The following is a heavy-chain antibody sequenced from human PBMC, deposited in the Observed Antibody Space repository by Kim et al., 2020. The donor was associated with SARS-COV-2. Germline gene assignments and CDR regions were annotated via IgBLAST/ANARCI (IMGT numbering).Heavy chain of an antibody. CDR3: ARDADYYGSGEQASLGDY. D-gene: IGHD3-10*01. Sequence: GRFTIDRDNSKNTLYLQRNSLRAEDTAVYYCARDADYYGSGEQASLGDYWGQGTLVTVSS. J-gene: IGHJ4*02. V-gene: IGHV3-30*01.